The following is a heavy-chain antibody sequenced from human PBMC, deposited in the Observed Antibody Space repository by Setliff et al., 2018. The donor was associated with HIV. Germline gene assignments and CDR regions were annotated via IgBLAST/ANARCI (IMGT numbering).Heavy chain of an antibody. CDR1: GFTFSSHG. CDR2: IRYDGGDI. D-gene: IGHD3-16*01. V-gene: IGHV3-30*02. J-gene: IGHJ4*02. Sequence: PGGSLRLSCEASGFTFSSHGMHWLRQAPGKGLEWVTFIRYDGGDIHYADSVKGRFTISRDNSKNTLYLQMNSLRVEDAAVYYCAKDLGLREGSSPFDNWGQGTLVTGS. CDR3: AKDLGLREGSSPFDN.